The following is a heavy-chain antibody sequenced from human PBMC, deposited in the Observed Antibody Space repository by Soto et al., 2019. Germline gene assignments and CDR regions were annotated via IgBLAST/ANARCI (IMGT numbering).Heavy chain of an antibody. CDR2: ISYDGSNK. J-gene: IGHJ4*02. CDR3: ARDKRGLRFLEWSYYFDY. Sequence: GGSLRLSCAASGFTFSSSAMHWVRQAPGKGLEWVAVISYDGSNKYYADSVKGRFTISRDNSKNTLYLQMNSLRAEDTAVYYCARDKRGLRFLEWSYYFDYWGQGTLVTV. CDR1: GFTFSSSA. D-gene: IGHD3-3*01. V-gene: IGHV3-30-3*01.